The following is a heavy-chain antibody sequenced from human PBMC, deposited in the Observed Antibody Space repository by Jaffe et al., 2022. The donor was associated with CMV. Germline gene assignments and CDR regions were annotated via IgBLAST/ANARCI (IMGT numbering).Heavy chain of an antibody. CDR3: AKDHGERWLQSSDAFDI. D-gene: IGHD5-12*01. J-gene: IGHJ3*02. V-gene: IGHV3-23*01. CDR2: IGSSGTTT. CDR1: GFTFSSYG. Sequence: EVQLLESGGGLVQPGGSLRLSCAASGFTFSSYGMGWVRRAPGQGLEWVSVIGSSGTTTYYADSVKGRFTISRDNSKNTLYLQMHSLRADDTAVYYCAKDHGERWLQSSDAFDIWGQGTMVTVSS.